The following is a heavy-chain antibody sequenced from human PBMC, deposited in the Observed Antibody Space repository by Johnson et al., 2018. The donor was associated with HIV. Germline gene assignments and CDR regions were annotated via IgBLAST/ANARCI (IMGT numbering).Heavy chain of an antibody. CDR3: ARVMEPRDAFDI. V-gene: IGHV3-7*05. Sequence: VQLVESGGGLVQPGRSLRLSCAASGFTFSSYWMSWVRQAPGKGLEWVANIKQDGSEKYYVDSVKGRFTISRDNAKNSLYLQMNSLRAEDTAVYYCARVMEPRDAFDIWGQGTMVTVAS. CDR1: GFTFSSYW. CDR2: IKQDGSEK. J-gene: IGHJ3*02. D-gene: IGHD1-1*01.